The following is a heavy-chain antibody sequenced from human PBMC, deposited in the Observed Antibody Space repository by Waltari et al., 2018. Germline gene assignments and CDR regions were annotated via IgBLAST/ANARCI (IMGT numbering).Heavy chain of an antibody. CDR2: IKQDGIYQ. Sequence: EVQLVESGGGLVQPGGSLRLSCDGSGFTFRDYWMTWVRQAPNMGVEWVATIKQDGIYQYYVDHVKGRFTNSRDNAKNSVHLRMDSLRAEDTACYYCARMGATVLKSIDFWGQGTLVTVSS. CDR1: GFTFRDYW. CDR3: ARMGATVLKSIDF. J-gene: IGHJ4*02. D-gene: IGHD2-21*02. V-gene: IGHV3-7*03.